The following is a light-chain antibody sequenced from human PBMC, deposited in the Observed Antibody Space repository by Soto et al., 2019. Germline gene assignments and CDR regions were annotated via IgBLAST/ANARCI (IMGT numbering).Light chain of an antibody. CDR2: GAS. J-gene: IGKJ1*01. CDR3: QRYNRYSGM. V-gene: IGKV1-5*01. Sequence: DIQMTQSPLTLSASVGDRVTITCRASQSINNWLAWYQQKPGKAPKLLLYGASSRDSGVPPRFSGSGCGTEFALTISSLRPDDFATYYGQRYNRYSGMFAQGTKVDVK. CDR1: QSINNW.